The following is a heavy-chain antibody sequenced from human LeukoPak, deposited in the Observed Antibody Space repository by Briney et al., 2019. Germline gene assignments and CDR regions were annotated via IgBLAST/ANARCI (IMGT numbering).Heavy chain of an antibody. D-gene: IGHD5-18*01. CDR1: GITFSNYA. CDR3: AGRPTGYSSGYIH. CDR2: ISGSAHKI. J-gene: IGHJ4*02. Sequence: HPGGSLRLSCVASGITFSNYAVSWVGQAPEKGLDWVSVISGSAHKIRYADSVKGRFTISRDNSENIVYLQMNNLRVEDTAVYYCAGRPTGYSSGYIHWGQGTLVTVSS. V-gene: IGHV3-23*01.